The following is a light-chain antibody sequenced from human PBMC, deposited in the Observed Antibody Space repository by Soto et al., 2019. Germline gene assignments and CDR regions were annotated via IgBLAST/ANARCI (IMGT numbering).Light chain of an antibody. CDR2: SNN. Sequence: QSVLTQPPSASGTPGQRVTISCSGSSSNIGRNTVNWYQQLPETAPKLLIHSNNQRPSGVPDRFSGSKSGTSASLAISGLQSDDEADYYCAARDDSLKGVIFGGGTKVTVL. J-gene: IGLJ2*01. CDR1: SSNIGRNT. V-gene: IGLV1-44*01. CDR3: AARDDSLKGVI.